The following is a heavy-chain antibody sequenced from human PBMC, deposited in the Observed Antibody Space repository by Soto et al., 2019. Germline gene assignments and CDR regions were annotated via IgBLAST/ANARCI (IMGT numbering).Heavy chain of an antibody. Sequence: QVQLQESGPGLVKPSQTLSLTCTVSGGSISSGGYYWSWIRQHPGKGLEWIGYIYYSGSPYYNPSLKSRVXXSXDXXENQCSLKLSSVTAADTAVDYCARGASRFGESLDYWGQGTLVTVSS. J-gene: IGHJ4*02. CDR2: IYYSGSP. V-gene: IGHV4-31*03. CDR3: ARGASRFGESLDY. CDR1: GGSISSGGYY. D-gene: IGHD3-10*01.